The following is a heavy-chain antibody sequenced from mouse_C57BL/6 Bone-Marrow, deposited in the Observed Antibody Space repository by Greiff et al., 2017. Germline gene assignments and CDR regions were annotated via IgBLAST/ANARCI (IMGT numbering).Heavy chain of an antibody. D-gene: IGHD2-3*01. CDR1: GYAFSSSW. J-gene: IGHJ4*01. CDR2: IYPGDGDT. CDR3: AREERLYDGYYAMEY. V-gene: IGHV1-82*01. Sequence: QVQLQQSGPELVKPGASVKISCKASGYAFSSSWMNWVKQRPGKGLEWIGRIYPGDGDTNYNGKFKGKATLTADKSSSTAYMQLSSLTSEDSAVYFCAREERLYDGYYAMEYWGQGTSVTVSS.